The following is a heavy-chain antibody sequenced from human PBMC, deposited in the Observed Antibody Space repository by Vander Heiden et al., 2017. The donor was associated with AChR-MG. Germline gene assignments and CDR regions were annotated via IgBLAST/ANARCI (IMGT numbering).Heavy chain of an antibody. D-gene: IGHD3-10*01. J-gene: IGHJ3*02. CDR3: AKRKGGSGTYNNDAFDI. V-gene: IGHV3-23*01. Sequence: EVQLLESGGGLVQPGGSLRLSCAASGFTFSGYAMSWVRKAPGKGLESVSSIGGGGGNTYYADSVKGRFTISRDNSKNTLYLQMNSLGVEHTALYYCAKRKGGSGTYNNDAFDIWGQGTMVTVSS. CDR1: GFTFSGYA. CDR2: IGGGGGNT.